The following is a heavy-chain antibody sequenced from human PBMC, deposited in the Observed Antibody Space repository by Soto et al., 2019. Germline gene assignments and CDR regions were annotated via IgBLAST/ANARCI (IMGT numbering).Heavy chain of an antibody. V-gene: IGHV1-8*02. J-gene: IGHJ4*02. Sequence: QVQVVQSRAEVKKPGASVRVSCKTSGYTFTDYDINWVRQAAGQGLEYMGWMSPDSGNTGYSQKFQGRVTMTSNTSTSTPYMELSSLTSADTAVYYCEVTTGYWGQGTMVTVSS. D-gene: IGHD1-1*01. CDR2: MSPDSGNT. CDR3: EVTTGY. CDR1: GYTFTDYD.